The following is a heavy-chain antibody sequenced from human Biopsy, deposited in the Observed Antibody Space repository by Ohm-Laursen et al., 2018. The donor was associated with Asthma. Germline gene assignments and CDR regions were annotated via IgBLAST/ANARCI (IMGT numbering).Heavy chain of an antibody. V-gene: IGHV3-33*01. CDR1: GITFSTYG. Sequence: SLRLSCAASGITFSTYGMHWVRQAPGKGLEWVSFIWYDGRKKTYADSVKGRFTISRDNSKNTLYLQMNSLRAEDTSVYYCARKIAARGGMGVWGQGTTVTVSS. D-gene: IGHD6-6*01. CDR2: IWYDGRKK. CDR3: ARKIAARGGMGV. J-gene: IGHJ6*02.